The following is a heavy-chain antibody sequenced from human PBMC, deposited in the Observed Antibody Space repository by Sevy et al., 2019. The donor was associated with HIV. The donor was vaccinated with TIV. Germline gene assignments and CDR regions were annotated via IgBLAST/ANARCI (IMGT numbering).Heavy chain of an antibody. Sequence: GGSLRLSCAASGFTFSSYEMNWVRQAPGKGLEWVSYISSSGSTIYYADSVKGRFTISRDNAKNSLYLQMNSLRAEDTAVYYCARDRCSSTSCYRHSYYYYGMDVWGQRTTVTASS. D-gene: IGHD2-2*01. J-gene: IGHJ6*02. CDR3: ARDRCSSTSCYRHSYYYYGMDV. V-gene: IGHV3-48*03. CDR2: ISSSGSTI. CDR1: GFTFSSYE.